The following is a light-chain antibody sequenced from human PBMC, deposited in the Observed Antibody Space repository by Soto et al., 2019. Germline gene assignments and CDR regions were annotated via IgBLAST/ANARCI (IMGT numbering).Light chain of an antibody. J-gene: IGLJ2*01. Sequence: QSALTQPRSVSGSPGQSVTISCTGTSSDVGGYNYVSWYQQLPGEAPKLMIYEGSKRPSGVSNRFSGSKSGNTASLTISGLQAEDEADYYCCSFERSITLVFGGGTKLTVL. CDR2: EGS. CDR1: SSDVGGYNY. CDR3: CSFERSITLV. V-gene: IGLV2-23*01.